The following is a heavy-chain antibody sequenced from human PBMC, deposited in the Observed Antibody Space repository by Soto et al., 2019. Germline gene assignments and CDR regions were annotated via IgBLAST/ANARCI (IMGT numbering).Heavy chain of an antibody. CDR1: GFTFSSYG. J-gene: IGHJ4*02. Sequence: GGSLRLSCAASGFTFSSYGMHWVRQAPGKGLEWVAVISDDGSNKYYVDSVKGRFTISRDNSKNKLYLQMNSLRAEGTAVYYCAKMSRFLDHYFDYWGQGTLVTVSS. CDR2: ISDDGSNK. D-gene: IGHD3-3*01. V-gene: IGHV3-30*18. CDR3: AKMSRFLDHYFDY.